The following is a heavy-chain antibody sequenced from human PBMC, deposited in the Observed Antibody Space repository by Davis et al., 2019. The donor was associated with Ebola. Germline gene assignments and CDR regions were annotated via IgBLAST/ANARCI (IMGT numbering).Heavy chain of an antibody. D-gene: IGHD5-12*01. CDR2: ITHSGST. CDR3: ARGRGNGYSGYRRAFDY. CDR1: GGSFSDYY. J-gene: IGHJ4*02. Sequence: MPSETLSLTCAVYGGSFSDYYWSWIRQPPGKGLEWIGEITHSGSTNYNPSLKSRVTISVDTSKNQFSLRLSSVTAADTAVYSCARGRGNGYSGYRRAFDYWGQGTLVTVSS. V-gene: IGHV4-34*01.